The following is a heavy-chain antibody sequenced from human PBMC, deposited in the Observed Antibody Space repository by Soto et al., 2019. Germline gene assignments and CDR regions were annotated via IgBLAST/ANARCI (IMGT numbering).Heavy chain of an antibody. V-gene: IGHV1-24*01. J-gene: IGHJ6*02. CDR2: FDPEDGET. Sequence: ASVKISCKVSGYTLTELSMHWVRQAPGKGLEWMGGFDPEDGETIYAQKFQGRVTMTEDTSTDTAYMELRSLRSEDTAVYYCEAYCGGDCYSPGGYYYYGMEVWGEGTKVTVS. D-gene: IGHD2-21*02. CDR3: EAYCGGDCYSPGGYYYYGMEV. CDR1: GYTLTELS.